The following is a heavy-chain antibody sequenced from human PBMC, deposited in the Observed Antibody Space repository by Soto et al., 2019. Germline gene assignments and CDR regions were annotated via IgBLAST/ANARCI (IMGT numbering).Heavy chain of an antibody. Sequence: LSLTCTVSGGSVSSGSYYWSWIRQPPGTGLEWIGYIYYSGSTNYNPSLKSRVTISVDTSKNQFSLKLSSVTAADTAVYYCARDYGSSSNYYYYGMDVWGQGTTVTVSS. CDR1: GGSVSSGSYY. J-gene: IGHJ6*02. V-gene: IGHV4-61*01. CDR3: ARDYGSSSNYYYYGMDV. CDR2: IYYSGST. D-gene: IGHD1-26*01.